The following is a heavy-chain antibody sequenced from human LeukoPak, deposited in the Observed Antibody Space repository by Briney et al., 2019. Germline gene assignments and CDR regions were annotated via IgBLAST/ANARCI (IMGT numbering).Heavy chain of an antibody. Sequence: PAETLSLTCTVSGGSISSYDWSWIRQPPGKGLEWIGYIYYSGSTNYNPALKSRVTTSVDTSKNQSSLKLSSVTAADTAVYSCEPSTLVRGWTYYYYGMEVWGQGTTVTVSS. CDR2: IYYSGST. V-gene: IGHV4-59*12. CDR3: EPSTLVRGWTYYYYGMEV. J-gene: IGHJ6*02. D-gene: IGHD3-10*01. CDR1: GGSISSYD.